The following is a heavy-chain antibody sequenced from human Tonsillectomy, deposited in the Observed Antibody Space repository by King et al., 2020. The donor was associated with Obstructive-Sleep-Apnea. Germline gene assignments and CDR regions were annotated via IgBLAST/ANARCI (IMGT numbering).Heavy chain of an antibody. CDR3: AVDGGWLKSGGPDAFDI. D-gene: IGHD5-24*01. J-gene: IGHJ3*02. CDR2: ISPRLALT. V-gene: IGHV1-69*10. Sequence: VQLVQSGAEVKRPGSSVKVSCKASGGTFASFAFGWVRQAPGQGLAGFGGISPRLALTRYANKFWGRHTVPADESTTTVYMDLSGLTSEDRAVYFCAVDGGWLKSGGPDAFDIWGQGTMVTVSS. CDR1: GGTFASFA.